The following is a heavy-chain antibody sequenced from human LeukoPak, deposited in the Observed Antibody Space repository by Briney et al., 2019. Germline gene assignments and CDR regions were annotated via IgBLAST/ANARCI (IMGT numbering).Heavy chain of an antibody. CDR2: IYYSGST. D-gene: IGHD2-2*01. Sequence: SETLSLTCTVSGGSISSGGYYWSWIRQHPGKGLEWIGYIYYSGSTYYNPSLKSRVTISVDTSKNQFSLKLSPVTVADTAVYYCARDGVPAASLWSYFDYWGQGTLVTVSS. CDR1: GGSISSGGYY. CDR3: ARDGVPAASLWSYFDY. J-gene: IGHJ4*02. V-gene: IGHV4-31*03.